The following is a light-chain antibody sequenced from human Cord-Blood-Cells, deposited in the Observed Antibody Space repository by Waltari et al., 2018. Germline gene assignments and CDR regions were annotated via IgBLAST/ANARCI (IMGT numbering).Light chain of an antibody. J-gene: IGKJ1*01. Sequence: DIQMTQSPSTLSASVADRVTITCRASQSISSWLAWYQQKPGKAPKLLIYDASSLESGVPSRFSGSGSGTEFTLTISSLQPDDFATYYCQQYNSYTWTFGQGTKVESK. CDR2: DAS. CDR3: QQYNSYTWT. V-gene: IGKV1-5*01. CDR1: QSISSW.